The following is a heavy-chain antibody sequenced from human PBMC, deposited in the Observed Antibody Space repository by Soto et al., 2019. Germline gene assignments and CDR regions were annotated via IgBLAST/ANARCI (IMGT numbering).Heavy chain of an antibody. D-gene: IGHD5-12*01. CDR3: AGGRRGYSGYDPYAFDI. CDR2: ISAYNGNT. CDR1: GYTFTSYY. J-gene: IGHJ3*02. V-gene: IGHV1-18*04. Sequence: ASVKVSCKASGYTFTSYYMHWVRQAPGQGLEWMGWISAYNGNTNYAQKLQGRVTMTTDTSTSTAYMELRSLRSDDTAVYYCAGGRRGYSGYDPYAFDIWGQGTMVTVSS.